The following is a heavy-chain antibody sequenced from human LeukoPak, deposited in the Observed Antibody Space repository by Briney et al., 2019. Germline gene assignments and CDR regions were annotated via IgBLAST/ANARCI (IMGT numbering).Heavy chain of an antibody. V-gene: IGHV3-74*01. D-gene: IGHD3-3*01. CDR3: ARDAFGVDKSPF. J-gene: IGHJ4*02. Sequence: GGSLRLSCAASELTFSTYWMHWVRQAPGKGLVWASRINSDGSSTSYADSVKGRFTISRDNAKNTLYSQMNSLRAEDTAVYYCARDAFGVDKSPFWGQGTLVTVSS. CDR1: ELTFSTYW. CDR2: INSDGSST.